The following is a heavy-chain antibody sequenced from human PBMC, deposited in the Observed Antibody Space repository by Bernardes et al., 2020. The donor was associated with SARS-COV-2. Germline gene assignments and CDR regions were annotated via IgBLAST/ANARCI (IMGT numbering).Heavy chain of an antibody. Sequence: ASVKVSCKASGYTFTGYYMHWARQAPGQGLEWMGWINPNSGGTNYAQKFQGRVTMTRDTSISTAYMELSRLRSDDTAVYYCARENTRTDSSSGGFDPWGQGTLVTVSS. CDR1: GYTFTGYY. J-gene: IGHJ5*02. CDR2: INPNSGGT. V-gene: IGHV1-2*02. D-gene: IGHD6-6*01. CDR3: ARENTRTDSSSGGFDP.